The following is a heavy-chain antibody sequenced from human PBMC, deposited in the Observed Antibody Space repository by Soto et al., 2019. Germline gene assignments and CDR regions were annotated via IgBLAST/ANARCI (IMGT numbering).Heavy chain of an antibody. D-gene: IGHD3-10*01. J-gene: IGHJ4*02. Sequence: QVPLVQSGAEVKKPGASVQVSCKASGYTFTSYGISWVRQAPGQGLEWMGWISAYNGNTNYAQKLQGRVTMTTDTPTSTGYMEVRSLRSDDTAVYYCARVGEADGYSDYWGQGTLVTVSS. CDR2: ISAYNGNT. CDR3: ARVGEADGYSDY. CDR1: GYTFTSYG. V-gene: IGHV1-18*01.